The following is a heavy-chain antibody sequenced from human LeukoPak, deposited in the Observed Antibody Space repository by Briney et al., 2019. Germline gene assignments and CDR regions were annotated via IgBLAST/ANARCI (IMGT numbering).Heavy chain of an antibody. D-gene: IGHD3-22*01. Sequence: SSETLSLTCTVSGGSISSYYWSWIRQPPGKGLEWIGYIYYSGSTNYNPSLKSRVTISVDTSKNQFSLKLSSVTAADTAVYYCASTPYYYDRQQGPVFDYWGQGTLVTVSS. V-gene: IGHV4-59*01. CDR2: IYYSGST. CDR1: GGSISSYY. J-gene: IGHJ4*02. CDR3: ASTPYYYDRQQGPVFDY.